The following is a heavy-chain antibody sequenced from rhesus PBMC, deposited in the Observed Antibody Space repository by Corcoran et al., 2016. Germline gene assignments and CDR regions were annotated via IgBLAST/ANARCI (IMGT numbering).Heavy chain of an antibody. CDR2: IRNQAKGGTA. D-gene: IGHD6-37*01. V-gene: IGHV3-116*01. CDR1: GFTFRDYY. Sequence: EVQLVESGGGLVQPGGYLRVSCAASGFTFRDYYMQWVRRAPGTGPEWVGYIRNQAKGGTAEYAASLKGRFTISRDDSKSIASLQMNSLKTEDTAVYYCARWSGGWSYYWGQGVLVTVSS. CDR3: ARWSGGWSYY. J-gene: IGHJ4*01.